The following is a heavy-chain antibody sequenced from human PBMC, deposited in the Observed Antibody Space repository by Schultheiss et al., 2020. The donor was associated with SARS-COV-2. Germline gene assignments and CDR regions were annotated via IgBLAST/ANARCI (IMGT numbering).Heavy chain of an antibody. J-gene: IGHJ4*02. CDR1: GYTFTDYY. Sequence: ASVKVSCKTSGYTFTDYYVHWVRQAPGQGLEWMGGIIPIFGTANYAQKLQGRVTMTRDTSTSTVYMELSSLRSEDTAVYYCARIIAVAGLALGYWGQGTLVTVSS. D-gene: IGHD6-19*01. CDR2: IIPIFGTA. CDR3: ARIIAVAGLALGY. V-gene: IGHV1-46*01.